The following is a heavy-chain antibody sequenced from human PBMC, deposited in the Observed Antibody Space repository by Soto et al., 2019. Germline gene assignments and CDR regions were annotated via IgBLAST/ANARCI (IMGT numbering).Heavy chain of an antibody. Sequence: EVQLVESGGGLVQPGGSLRLSCAASGFTFSSYWMSWVRQAPGKGLEWVANIKQDGSHKFYVDSVKGRFTMSRDNAKNSLYLQMSSLRAEDTAVYYCARGSSVYESSGYAFDYWGQGSLVTVSS. CDR3: ARGSSVYESSGYAFDY. CDR2: IKQDGSHK. D-gene: IGHD3-22*01. J-gene: IGHJ4*02. V-gene: IGHV3-7*01. CDR1: GFTFSSYW.